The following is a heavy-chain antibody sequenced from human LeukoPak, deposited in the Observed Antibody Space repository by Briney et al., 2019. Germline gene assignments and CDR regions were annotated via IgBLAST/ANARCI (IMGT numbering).Heavy chain of an antibody. CDR1: GFTFSNYA. D-gene: IGHD3-10*01. J-gene: IGHJ6*03. Sequence: GGSLRLSCAASGFTFSNYAMHWVRQAPGKGLEWVAVISYDGSNKYYTDSVKGRFTISGDSSKNTLFLQMNSLRAEDTAVYYCAKGGAVSSKSITMVRGTRRYNYYMDVWGKGTTVTISS. V-gene: IGHV3-30*04. CDR2: ISYDGSNK. CDR3: AKGGAVSSKSITMVRGTRRYNYYMDV.